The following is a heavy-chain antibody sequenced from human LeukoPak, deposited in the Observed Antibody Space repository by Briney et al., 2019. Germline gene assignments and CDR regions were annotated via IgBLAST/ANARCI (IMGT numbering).Heavy chain of an antibody. V-gene: IGHV3-21*01. CDR3: ARDVSGYSYGLGDY. CDR2: ISSSSSYI. Sequence: PGGSLRLSCAGSGFTFSSYSMNWVRQAPGKGLEWVSSISSSSSYISYADSVKGRFTVSRDNAKNSLYLQMNSLRAEDTAMYYCARDVSGYSYGLGDYWGQGILVTVSS. J-gene: IGHJ4*02. D-gene: IGHD5-18*01. CDR1: GFTFSSYS.